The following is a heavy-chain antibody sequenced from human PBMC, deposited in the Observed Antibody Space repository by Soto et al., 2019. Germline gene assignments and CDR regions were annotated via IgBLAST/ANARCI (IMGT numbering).Heavy chain of an antibody. CDR2: IYYSGST. J-gene: IGHJ4*02. Sequence: PSETLSLTCTVSGGSISSYYWSWIRQPPGKGLEWIGYIYYSGSTNYNPSLKSRVTISVDTSKNQFSLKLSSVTAADTAVYYCARVGGYRPRGYYFDYWGQGTLVTVSS. CDR3: ARVGGYRPRGYYFDY. CDR1: GGSISSYY. V-gene: IGHV4-59*01. D-gene: IGHD3-22*01.